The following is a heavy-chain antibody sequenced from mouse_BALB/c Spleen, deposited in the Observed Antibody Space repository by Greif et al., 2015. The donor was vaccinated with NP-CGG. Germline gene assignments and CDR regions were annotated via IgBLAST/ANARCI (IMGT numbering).Heavy chain of an antibody. D-gene: IGHD2-1*01. CDR1: GYTFTDYA. J-gene: IGHJ4*01. Sequence: VQRVESGPEVVRPGVSVKISCKGSGYTFTDYAMHWVKQSHAKSLEWIGVISTYNGSTNYNQKFKGKATMTVDKSSSTAYMERARLTSEDSAIYYCARLGNYGNPYYYAMDYWGQGTSVTVSS. CDR2: ISTYNGST. CDR3: ARLGNYGNPYYYAMDY. V-gene: IGHV1-67*01.